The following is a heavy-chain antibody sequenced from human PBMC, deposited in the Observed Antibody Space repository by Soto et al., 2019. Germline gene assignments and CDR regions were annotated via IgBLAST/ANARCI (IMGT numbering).Heavy chain of an antibody. V-gene: IGHV1-18*01. Sequence: ASVKVSCKASGYTFSNYGFSWVRQAPGQRLEWMGWISAYNGNTNYAQKVQGRVTMTTDTSTGTAYMELRSLRSDDTAVYYCASSFTSSQWRYGMDVWGQGTTVTVS. CDR3: ASSFTSSQWRYGMDV. J-gene: IGHJ6*02. CDR2: ISAYNGNT. CDR1: GYTFSNYG. D-gene: IGHD2-2*01.